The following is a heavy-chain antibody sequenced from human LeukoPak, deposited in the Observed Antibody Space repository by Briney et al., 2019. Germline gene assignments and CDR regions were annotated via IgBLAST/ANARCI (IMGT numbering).Heavy chain of an antibody. CDR3: ARVRRGDYVASY. Sequence: GGSLRLSCAASGFTFSSYSMNWVRQAPGKGLEWVSSISSSSSYIYYADSVKGRFTISRDNAKNSLYLQMNSLGAEDTAVYYCARVRRGDYVASYWGQGTLVTVSS. J-gene: IGHJ4*02. V-gene: IGHV3-21*01. CDR1: GFTFSSYS. CDR2: ISSSSSYI. D-gene: IGHD4-17*01.